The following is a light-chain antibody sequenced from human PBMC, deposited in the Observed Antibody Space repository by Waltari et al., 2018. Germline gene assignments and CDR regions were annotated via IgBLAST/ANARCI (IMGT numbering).Light chain of an antibody. CDR3: CSYAGSSSWV. Sequence: QSALTQPASVSGSPGQSITLSCTGPSSDVGTYNLVSWYQQHPGKAPELMIYQVTKRPAGVSNRFSDSKSGNTASLTISGLQTEDEADYYCCSYAGSSSWVFGGGTKLTVL. CDR2: QVT. J-gene: IGLJ3*02. CDR1: SSDVGTYNL. V-gene: IGLV2-23*02.